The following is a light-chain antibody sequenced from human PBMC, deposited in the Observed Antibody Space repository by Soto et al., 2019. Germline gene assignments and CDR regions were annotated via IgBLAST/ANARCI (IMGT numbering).Light chain of an antibody. CDR2: DAS. Sequence: DVQMTQSPSTLSAFVGDRVTITCRASQSIYRWLAWYQQKPGKAPKLLIYDASDLASGVPSRFSGSGSGTEFTLTISSLQPEDFATYYCQQYNVHLFGQGTKVEIK. V-gene: IGKV1-5*01. J-gene: IGKJ1*01. CDR1: QSIYRW. CDR3: QQYNVHL.